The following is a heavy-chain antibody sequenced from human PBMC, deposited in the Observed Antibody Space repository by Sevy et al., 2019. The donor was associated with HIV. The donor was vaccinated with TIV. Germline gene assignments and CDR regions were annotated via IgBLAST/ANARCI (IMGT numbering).Heavy chain of an antibody. CDR2: IIPILGTV. CDR1: GGTFSSYG. V-gene: IGHV1-69*13. D-gene: IGHD6-19*01. Sequence: ASVKVSCKASGGTFSSYGISWVRQAPGQGLEWMGGIIPILGTVNYAQKFQGRVTITADESTKTAYMGLSSLRSEDTAVYYCARGGDNGWYYFDYWGQETLVTVSS. CDR3: ARGGDNGWYYFDY. J-gene: IGHJ4*02.